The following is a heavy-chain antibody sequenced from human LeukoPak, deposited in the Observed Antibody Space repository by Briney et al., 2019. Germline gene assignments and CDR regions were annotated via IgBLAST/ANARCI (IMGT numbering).Heavy chain of an antibody. CDR3: ARNSSRDCGTTDGYPGGWLGT. CDR1: GFTFSSNY. D-gene: IGHD2-21*01. Sequence: GSLRLSCAASGFTFSSNYMSWVSQTPEMRLEWLGSIYYSKSTHYNPTLRSRLMMSVDTAKNQFSLHLPSVPAEDTAFYYCARNSSRDCGTTDGYPGGWLGTWGQGMLVTVST. V-gene: IGHV4-59*04. CDR2: IYYSKST. J-gene: IGHJ5*02.